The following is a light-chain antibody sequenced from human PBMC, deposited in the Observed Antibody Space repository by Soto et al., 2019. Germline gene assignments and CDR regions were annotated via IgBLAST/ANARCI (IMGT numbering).Light chain of an antibody. Sequence: QSALTQPASVSGSPGQSITIACTGTSSDVGGYNYVSWYQQHPGKAPKLMIYDVSNRPSGVSNRFSGSKSGNSASLTISGLQAEDEADYYCRSYKGSSTPWVFGGGTKLTVL. J-gene: IGLJ3*02. CDR3: RSYKGSSTPWV. CDR1: SSDVGGYNY. V-gene: IGLV2-14*01. CDR2: DVS.